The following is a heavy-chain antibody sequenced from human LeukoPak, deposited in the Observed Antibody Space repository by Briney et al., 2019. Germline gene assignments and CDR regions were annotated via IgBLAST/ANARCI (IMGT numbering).Heavy chain of an antibody. CDR3: AREYSNYEAGWFDP. CDR1: GYTFTSYG. V-gene: IGHV1-18*01. CDR2: ISAYNGNT. D-gene: IGHD4-11*01. Sequence: GTSVKVSCKASGYTFTSYGIGWVRQAPGQGLEWMGWISAYNGNTNYAQKLQGRVTMTTDTSTSTAYMELRSLRSDDTAVYYCAREYSNYEAGWFDPWGQGTLVTVSS. J-gene: IGHJ5*02.